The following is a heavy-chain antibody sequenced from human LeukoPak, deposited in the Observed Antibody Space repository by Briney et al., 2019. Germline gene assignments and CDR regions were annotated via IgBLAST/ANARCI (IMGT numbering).Heavy chain of an antibody. CDR3: AKGPRNYGEFDY. D-gene: IGHD4-17*01. CDR1: GFTFSSYA. J-gene: IGHJ4*02. Sequence: GGSLRLSCAASGFTFSSYAMSWVRQAPGKGLEWVSAISGSGGSTYYADSAKGRFTISRDNSKNTLYLQMNSLRAEDTAVYYCAKGPRNYGEFDYWGQGTLVTVSS. V-gene: IGHV3-23*01. CDR2: ISGSGGST.